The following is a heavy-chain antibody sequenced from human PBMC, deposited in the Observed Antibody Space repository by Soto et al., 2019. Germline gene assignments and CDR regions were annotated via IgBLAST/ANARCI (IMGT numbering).Heavy chain of an antibody. Sequence: GGSLRLSCSVSGFIFNDHAMHWVRQAPGKGLEWVAFISYDGSNEAYPDTVKGRFTISRDNSKNTLFLQMTSLRPDDTAVYYCAKTSDSSDTFDVWGQGTMVTVSS. J-gene: IGHJ3*01. CDR2: ISYDGSNE. CDR3: AKTSDSSDTFDV. V-gene: IGHV3-30-3*02. CDR1: GFIFNDHA. D-gene: IGHD6-6*01.